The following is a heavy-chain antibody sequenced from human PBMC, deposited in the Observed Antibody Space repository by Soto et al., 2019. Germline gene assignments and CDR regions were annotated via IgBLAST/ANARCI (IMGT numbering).Heavy chain of an antibody. CDR1: GGSFSGYY. CDR3: ARSGLYRSSFVYFAHPPDNWFDP. D-gene: IGHD6-13*01. Sequence: QVQLQQWGAGLLKPSETLSLTCAVYGGSFSGYYWCWIRQPPGKGLEWIGEINNSGSTNYNPSLKSRVTTSVATSKNQFSLKLSSVAAADPAVYYYARSGLYRSSFVYFAHPPDNWFDPWGQGTLVTVSS. J-gene: IGHJ5*02. V-gene: IGHV4-34*01. CDR2: INNSGST.